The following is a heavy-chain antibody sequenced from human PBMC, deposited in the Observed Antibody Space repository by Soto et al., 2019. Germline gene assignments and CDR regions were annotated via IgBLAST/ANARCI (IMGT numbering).Heavy chain of an antibody. V-gene: IGHV3-30*18. J-gene: IGHJ3*02. D-gene: IGHD1-26*01. CDR2: ISYDGSNK. CDR1: GFTFSSYG. CDR3: AKDQWELLGAFDI. Sequence: QVQLVESGGGVVQPGRSLRLSCAASGFTFSSYGMHWVRQAPGKGLEWVAVISYDGSNKYYADSVKGRFTISRDNSKNTLYLQMNSLRAEDTAVYYCAKDQWELLGAFDIWGQGTMFTVSS.